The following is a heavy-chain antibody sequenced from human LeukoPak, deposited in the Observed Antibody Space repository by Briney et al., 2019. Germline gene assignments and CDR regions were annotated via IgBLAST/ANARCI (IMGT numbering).Heavy chain of an antibody. CDR1: GFTFGDYA. V-gene: IGHV3-49*03. D-gene: IGHD3-22*01. CDR2: IRSKAYGGTT. Sequence: GGALRLSCTASGFTFGDYAMSWFRQAPGKGLEWVGFIRSKAYGGTTEYAASVKGRFTISRDDSKSIAYLQMNSLKTEDTAVYYCTRNPHRTTVIVVLLPYHDYWGQGTLVTVSS. CDR3: TRNPHRTTVIVVLLPYHDY. J-gene: IGHJ4*02.